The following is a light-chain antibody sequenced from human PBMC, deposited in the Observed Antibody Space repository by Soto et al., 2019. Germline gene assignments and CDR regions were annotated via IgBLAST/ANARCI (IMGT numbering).Light chain of an antibody. V-gene: IGKV3-15*01. Sequence: ELVMTQSPASLSASPGETVTLSCRATQTAYKNLAWYQQKPGQAPRLLIFEASTRATGLPARFSGSGSGTEFTLTISRLEPEDFAVYYCQQYVTSPWAFGQGTKVAIE. J-gene: IGKJ1*01. CDR2: EAS. CDR1: QTAYKN. CDR3: QQYVTSPWA.